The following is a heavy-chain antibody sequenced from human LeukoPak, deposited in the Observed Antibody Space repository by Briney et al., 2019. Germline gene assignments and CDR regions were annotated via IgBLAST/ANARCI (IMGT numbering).Heavy chain of an antibody. Sequence: SETLSLTCAVYGGSFSGYYWSWIRQPPGKGLEWIGEINHSGSTNYNPSLKSRVTISVDTSKNQFSLKLSSVTAADTAVYYCARPSSGGRGMDVWGQGTTVTVSS. J-gene: IGHJ6*02. CDR1: GGSFSGYY. D-gene: IGHD2-15*01. V-gene: IGHV4-34*01. CDR3: ARPSSGGRGMDV. CDR2: INHSGST.